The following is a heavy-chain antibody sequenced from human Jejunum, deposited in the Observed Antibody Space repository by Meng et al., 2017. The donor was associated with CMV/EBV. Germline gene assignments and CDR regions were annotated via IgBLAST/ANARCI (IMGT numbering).Heavy chain of an antibody. CDR2: IHSSEST. V-gene: IGHV4-4*09. CDR3: VRGVSPTEWPLEK. D-gene: IGHD3-3*01. CDR1: GGSISSYY. Sequence: TVSGGSISSYYWSWVRQSPGKGLEWLGYIHSSESTKYNPSLESRVTMSLDRSRNQFSLRLSSVTAADTAVYFCVRGVSPTEWPLEKWGQGTLVTVSS. J-gene: IGHJ4*02.